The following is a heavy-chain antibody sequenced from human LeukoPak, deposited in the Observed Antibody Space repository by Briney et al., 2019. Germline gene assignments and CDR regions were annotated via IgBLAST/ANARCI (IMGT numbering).Heavy chain of an antibody. Sequence: ASVKVSCKASGYTLTGYYMHWVRQAPGQGLEWMGWINPNSGGTNYAQKFQGRVTMTRDTSISTAYMELSRLRSDDTAVYYCARIGIAAAGSTDYWGQGTLVTVSS. V-gene: IGHV1-2*02. CDR2: INPNSGGT. D-gene: IGHD6-13*01. J-gene: IGHJ4*02. CDR1: GYTLTGYY. CDR3: ARIGIAAAGSTDY.